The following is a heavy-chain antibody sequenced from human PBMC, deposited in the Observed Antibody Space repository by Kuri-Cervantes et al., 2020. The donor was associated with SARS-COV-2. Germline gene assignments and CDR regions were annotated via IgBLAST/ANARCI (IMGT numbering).Heavy chain of an antibody. CDR3: ARVVAAAGTAVDP. CDR2: ISSSSSYI. CDR1: GFTFSSYS. Sequence: GGSLRLSCAASGFTFSSYSMNWVRQAPGKGLEWVSSISSSSSYIYYADSVKGRFTISRDNSKNSLYLQMNSLRAEDTAVYYCARVVAAAGTAVDPWGQGTLVTVSS. J-gene: IGHJ5*02. D-gene: IGHD6-13*01. V-gene: IGHV3-21*01.